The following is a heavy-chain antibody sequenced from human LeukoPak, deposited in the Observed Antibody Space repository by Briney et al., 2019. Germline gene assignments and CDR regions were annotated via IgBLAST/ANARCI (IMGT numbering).Heavy chain of an antibody. D-gene: IGHD2-8*01. CDR3: AREKYCTITDCLHGRFYFNC. Sequence: GGSLRLSCAASGFTGSNNYVSWVRQAPGMGLEWVSAIHSSGATCYADSVKGRFTISRDNPKNTLFLQMNTLRAEDTAVYYCAREKYCTITDCLHGRFYFNCWGQGTLVTVSS. CDR2: IHSSGAT. J-gene: IGHJ4*02. V-gene: IGHV3-66*03. CDR1: GFTGSNNY.